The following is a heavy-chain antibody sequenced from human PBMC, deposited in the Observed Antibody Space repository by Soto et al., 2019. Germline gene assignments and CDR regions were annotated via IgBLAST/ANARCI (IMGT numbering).Heavy chain of an antibody. CDR3: ARDLSVLTGTPRGMDV. CDR2: IIPILGIA. D-gene: IGHD3-9*01. Sequence: QVQLVQSGAEVKKPGSSVKVSCKASGGTFSSYTISWVRQAPGQGLEWMGRIIPILGIANYAQKFQGRVTITADKSTSTAYMELSSLRSEDKAVYYCARDLSVLTGTPRGMDVWAQGTTVTVSS. J-gene: IGHJ6*02. V-gene: IGHV1-69*08. CDR1: GGTFSSYT.